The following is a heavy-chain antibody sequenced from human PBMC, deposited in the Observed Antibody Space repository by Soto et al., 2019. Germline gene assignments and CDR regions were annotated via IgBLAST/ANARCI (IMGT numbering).Heavy chain of an antibody. V-gene: IGHV3-7*03. CDR1: GFTFSSYW. Sequence: PGGSLRLSCAASGFTFSSYWMSWVRQAPGKGLEWVANIKQDGSEKYYVDSVKGRFTISRDNAKNSLYLQMNSLRAEDTAVYYCAKRDGYRIYDAFDVWGQGTMVTVSS. CDR3: AKRDGYRIYDAFDV. J-gene: IGHJ3*01. D-gene: IGHD5-12*01. CDR2: IKQDGSEK.